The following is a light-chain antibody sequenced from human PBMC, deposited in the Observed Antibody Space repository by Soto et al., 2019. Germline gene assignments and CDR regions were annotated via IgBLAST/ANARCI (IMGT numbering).Light chain of an antibody. J-gene: IGKJ1*01. Sequence: DIQMTQSPSTLSASVGDRVTITCRASQSISSWLAWYQQKPGKAPKLLIYDASSLESGVPSRFSGSGSGTEFTLTISSLQPDDFATYNCQQYNSSPSKWTFGQGTKVEIK. V-gene: IGKV1-5*01. CDR3: QQYNSSPSKWT. CDR2: DAS. CDR1: QSISSW.